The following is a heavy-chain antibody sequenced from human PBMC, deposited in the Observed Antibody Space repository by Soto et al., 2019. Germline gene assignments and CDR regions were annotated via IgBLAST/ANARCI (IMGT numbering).Heavy chain of an antibody. V-gene: IGHV3-48*02. Sequence: EVQLVESGGGLVQPGGSLRLSCAASGFTFSSYSMNWVRQAPGKGLEWVSYISSSSSTIYYADSVKGRFTISRDNAKNALDLQMNSLRDEDTAVYYCARPLPVPAAMWLPYYYGMDVWGQGTTVTVSS. CDR3: ARPLPVPAAMWLPYYYGMDV. D-gene: IGHD2-2*01. CDR1: GFTFSSYS. J-gene: IGHJ6*02. CDR2: ISSSSSTI.